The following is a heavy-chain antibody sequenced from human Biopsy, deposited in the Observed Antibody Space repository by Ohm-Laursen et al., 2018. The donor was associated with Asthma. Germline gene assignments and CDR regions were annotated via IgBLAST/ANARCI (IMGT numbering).Heavy chain of an antibody. CDR1: GYTSNSAG. V-gene: IGHV1-18*01. J-gene: IGHJ6*02. Sequence: SVKASCKASGYTSNSAGITWVRQAPGQGLEWMGWISVYNGNTKVAQKLQDRVTMITDTSTSTAYMELRSLRSDDTAVYFCARAVDYSHYYGIDVWGQGTTVTVS. CDR3: ARAVDYSHYYGIDV. CDR2: ISVYNGNT. D-gene: IGHD3-10*01.